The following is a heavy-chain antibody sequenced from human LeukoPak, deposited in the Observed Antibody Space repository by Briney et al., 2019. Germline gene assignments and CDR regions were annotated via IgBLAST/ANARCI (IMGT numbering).Heavy chain of an antibody. J-gene: IGHJ4*02. CDR1: GFTFSSYW. Sequence: GGSLRLSCAASGFTFSSYWMHWVRQAPGKGLVWVSRINSDGSSTSYADSVRGRFSISRDNAKNTLYLQMNSLRAEDTAVYYCAREILAPGKTHDYWGQGTLVTVSS. V-gene: IGHV3-74*01. CDR3: AREILAPGKTHDY. CDR2: INSDGSST.